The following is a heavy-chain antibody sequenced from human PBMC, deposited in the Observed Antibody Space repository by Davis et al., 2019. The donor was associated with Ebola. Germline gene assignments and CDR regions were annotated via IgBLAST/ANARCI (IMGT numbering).Heavy chain of an antibody. Sequence: GGSLRLSCAASGFTFSSYWMSWVRQATGKGQEWVANIKQDGSEKYYVDSVKGRFTNSRDNAKNSLYLQMNSLRAEDTAVYYCAKDQLLYEGMDVWGQGTTVTVSS. CDR1: GFTFSSYW. CDR3: AKDQLLYEGMDV. J-gene: IGHJ6*02. D-gene: IGHD2-21*01. CDR2: IKQDGSEK. V-gene: IGHV3-7*01.